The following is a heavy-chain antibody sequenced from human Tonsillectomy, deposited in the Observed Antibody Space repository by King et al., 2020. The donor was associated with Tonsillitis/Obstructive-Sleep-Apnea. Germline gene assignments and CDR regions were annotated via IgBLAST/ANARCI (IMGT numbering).Heavy chain of an antibody. CDR1: GGTFSSYA. J-gene: IGHJ4*02. CDR2: IIPILGIA. Sequence: VQLVQSGAEVKKPGSSVKVSCKASGGTFSSYAISWVRQAPGQGLEWMGRIIPILGIANYAQKFQGRVTITADKSTSTAYMELSSLRSEDTAVYYCAREVTSMVRGVIFDYWGQGTLVTVSS. CDR3: AREVTSMVRGVIFDY. V-gene: IGHV1-69*09. D-gene: IGHD3-10*01.